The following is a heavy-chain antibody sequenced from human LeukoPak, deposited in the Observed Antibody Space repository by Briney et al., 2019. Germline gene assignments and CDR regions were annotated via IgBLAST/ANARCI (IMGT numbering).Heavy chain of an antibody. Sequence: SQTLSLTRAVSGGSISSGGYSWSWIRQPPGKGLEWIGYIYHSGSTYYNPSLKSRVTISVDRSKNQFSLKLSSVTAADTAVYYCARAGGIVATIRNAFDIWGQGTMVTVSS. V-gene: IGHV4-30-2*01. CDR3: ARAGGIVATIRNAFDI. CDR2: IYHSGST. J-gene: IGHJ3*02. D-gene: IGHD5-12*01. CDR1: GGSISSGGYS.